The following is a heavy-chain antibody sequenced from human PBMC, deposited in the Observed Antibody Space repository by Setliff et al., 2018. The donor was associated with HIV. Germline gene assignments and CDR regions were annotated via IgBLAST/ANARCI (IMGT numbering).Heavy chain of an antibody. CDR2: IYISRST. CDR1: GGSVNSQSDY. J-gene: IGHJ4*02. V-gene: IGHV4-61*09. CDR3: ARARGSTLYINTFGS. D-gene: IGHD3-16*01. Sequence: LSLTCTVSGGSVNSQSDYWTWIRQPAGKGLEWLGHIYISRSTDYNPSFKGRVAMSVDRTKNQFSLKLSSVTAADTAVYHCARARGSTLYINTFGSWGQGTLVTVSS.